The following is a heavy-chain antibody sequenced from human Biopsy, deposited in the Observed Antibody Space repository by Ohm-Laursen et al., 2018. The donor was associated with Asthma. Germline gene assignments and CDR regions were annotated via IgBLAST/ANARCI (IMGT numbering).Heavy chain of an antibody. Sequence: SLRLSCAASGFSFSDYYMTWMRQAPGKGLEWVSSISSSGSTTYPAESVKGRFTISRYNAQKSLFLQMGSLRAEDTAIYYCARVFESSEWGPFYHFGLDVWGQGTTVAVSS. CDR2: ISSSGSTT. V-gene: IGHV3-11*01. CDR1: GFSFSDYY. D-gene: IGHD6-25*01. CDR3: ARVFESSEWGPFYHFGLDV. J-gene: IGHJ6*02.